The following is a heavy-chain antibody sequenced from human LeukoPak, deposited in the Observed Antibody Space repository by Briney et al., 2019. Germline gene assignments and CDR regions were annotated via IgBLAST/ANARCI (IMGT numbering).Heavy chain of an antibody. CDR2: INPNSGGT. CDR1: GYTFTGYY. Sequence: ASVKVSCXASGYTFTGYYMHWVRQAPGQGLEWMGWINPNSGGTNYAQKFQGRVTMTRDTSISTAYMELSRLRSDDTAVYYCARGDTIFGVVPNWFDPWGQGTLVTVSS. D-gene: IGHD3-3*01. V-gene: IGHV1-2*02. CDR3: ARGDTIFGVVPNWFDP. J-gene: IGHJ5*02.